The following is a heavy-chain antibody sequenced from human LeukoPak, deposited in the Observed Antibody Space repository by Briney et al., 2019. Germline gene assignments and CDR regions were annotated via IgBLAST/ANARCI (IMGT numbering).Heavy chain of an antibody. J-gene: IGHJ4*02. CDR3: VMSGWDPWH. D-gene: IGHD1-26*01. V-gene: IGHV3-7*02. CDR2: IKPDGSVI. Sequence: GGSLRLSCAASGFTFSNYWMAWVRQAPGRGLEWVASIKPDGSVIYYGDSVKGRFTLSRDNTKNSLYLQMNSLRAEDTAVYYCVMSGWDPWHWGQGNLVTVSS. CDR1: GFTFSNYW.